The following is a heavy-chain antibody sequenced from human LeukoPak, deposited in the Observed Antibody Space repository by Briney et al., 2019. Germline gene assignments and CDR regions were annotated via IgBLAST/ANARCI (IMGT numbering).Heavy chain of an antibody. J-gene: IGHJ4*02. D-gene: IGHD1-26*01. CDR1: GFTFSSYA. CDR2: IFYTEST. CDR3: ARVDQIVGAPYIDY. Sequence: GSLRLSCAASGFTFSSYAMSWVRQAPGKGLEWIASIFYTESTYYNPSLKSRVTILVDTSKNQFSLRLSSVTAADTAVYYCARVDQIVGAPYIDYWGQGTLVTVSS. V-gene: IGHV4-38-2*01.